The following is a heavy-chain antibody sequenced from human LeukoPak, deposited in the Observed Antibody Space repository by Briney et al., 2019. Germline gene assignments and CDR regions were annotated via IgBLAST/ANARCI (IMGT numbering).Heavy chain of an antibody. CDR2: IRSKANSYAT. V-gene: IGHV3-73*01. CDR3: TRRETDYYDSSGYYYYFDY. Sequence: QSGGSLKLSCAASGFTFSGSAMHWVRQASGKGLEWVGRIRSKANSYATAYAASVKGRFTISRDDSKNTAYLQMNSLKTEDTAVYYCTRRETDYYDSSGYYYYFDYWGQGTLVTVSS. CDR1: GFTFSGSA. D-gene: IGHD3-22*01. J-gene: IGHJ4*02.